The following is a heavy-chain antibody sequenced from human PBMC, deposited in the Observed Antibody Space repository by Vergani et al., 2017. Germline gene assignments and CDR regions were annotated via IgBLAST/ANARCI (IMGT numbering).Heavy chain of an antibody. J-gene: IGHJ4*02. CDR2: ISSSSSTI. V-gene: IGHV3-48*01. CDR3: ARDVDGFPGAAIDY. D-gene: IGHD6-13*01. Sequence: EVQLVESGGGLVQPGGSLRLSCAASGFTFSSYSMNWVRQAPGKGLEWVSYISSSSSTIYYADSVKGRFTSSRDTSKHTLYLQMSSLRPEDTAVYYCARDVDGFPGAAIDYWGQGTLVTVSS. CDR1: GFTFSSYS.